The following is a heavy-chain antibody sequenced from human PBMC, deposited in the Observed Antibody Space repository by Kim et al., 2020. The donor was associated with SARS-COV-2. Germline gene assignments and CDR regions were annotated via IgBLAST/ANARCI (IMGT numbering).Heavy chain of an antibody. CDR2: ISSGSSTI. D-gene: IGHD2-21*01. V-gene: IGHV3-48*02. CDR1: GFTFSSYS. Sequence: GGSLRLSCAASGFTFSSYSMNWVRQAPGKGLEWISYISSGSSTIYYADSVMGRFTISRDNAKNSLYLQMNSLRDEDTAVYYCARVRLFSNSAFDIWGQGTMVTVSS. J-gene: IGHJ3*02. CDR3: ARVRLFSNSAFDI.